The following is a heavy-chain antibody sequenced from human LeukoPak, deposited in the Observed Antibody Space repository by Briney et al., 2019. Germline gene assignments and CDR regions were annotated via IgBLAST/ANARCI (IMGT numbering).Heavy chain of an antibody. Sequence: PSETLSLTCAVYGGSFSGYYWSWIRQPPGKGLEWIGEINHSGSTNYNPSLKSRVTISVDTSKNQFSLKLSSVTAADTAVYYCAKGRKYSSGWRYYFDYWGQGTLVTVSS. CDR1: GGSFSGYY. D-gene: IGHD6-19*01. CDR2: INHSGST. CDR3: AKGRKYSSGWRYYFDY. J-gene: IGHJ4*02. V-gene: IGHV4-34*01.